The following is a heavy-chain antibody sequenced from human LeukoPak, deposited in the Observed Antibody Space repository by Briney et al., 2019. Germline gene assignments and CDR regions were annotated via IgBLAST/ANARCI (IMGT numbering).Heavy chain of an antibody. V-gene: IGHV1-2*02. CDR3: ARDALSGYSSSWHEDF. Sequence: ASLKVSCKASGYTFTMYYIHWVRQAPGQGLEWMGWINPTSGATNYAQKFLGRMTMTRDTFITTAYMELNRLTSDDTAVYFCARDALSGYSSSWHEDFWGQGTLVTVSS. CDR1: GYTFTMYY. J-gene: IGHJ4*02. D-gene: IGHD6-13*01. CDR2: INPTSGAT.